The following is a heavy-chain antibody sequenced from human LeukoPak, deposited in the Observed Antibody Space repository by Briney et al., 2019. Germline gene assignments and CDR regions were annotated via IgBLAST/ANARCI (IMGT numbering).Heavy chain of an antibody. Sequence: GASVKVSCKASGYTFTGYYMHWVRQAPGQGLELMGWINPNSGGTNYAQKFQGRVTMTRDTSISTAYMELSRLRSDDTAVYYCASGRGYSGYDPFDYWGQGTLVTVSS. CDR1: GYTFTGYY. D-gene: IGHD5-12*01. CDR3: ASGRGYSGYDPFDY. CDR2: INPNSGGT. J-gene: IGHJ4*02. V-gene: IGHV1-2*02.